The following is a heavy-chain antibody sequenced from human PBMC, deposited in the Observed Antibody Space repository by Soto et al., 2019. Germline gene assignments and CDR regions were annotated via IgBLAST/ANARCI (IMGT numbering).Heavy chain of an antibody. J-gene: IGHJ4*02. CDR3: ARELGIAVARFDY. CDR2: TYYRSKWFD. V-gene: IGHV6-1*01. D-gene: IGHD6-19*01. Sequence: SQTLSLTCAISGDSVSSNSVSWNWIRQSPSRGLEWLGRTYYRSKWFDDSALSVKSRITINPDTSKNQFSLQLNSVTPEDTAVYYCARELGIAVARFDYWGQGTLVSVSS. CDR1: GDSVSSNSVS.